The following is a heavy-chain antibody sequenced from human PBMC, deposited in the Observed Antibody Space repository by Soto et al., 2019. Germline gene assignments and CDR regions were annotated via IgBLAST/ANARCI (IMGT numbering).Heavy chain of an antibody. CDR3: AKDRVESGLGEIDY. Sequence: GALSLSSAASGFTLSNNGMHWVRQAPGKGLEWVAIISYDGSKKYYADSVKGRFTISRDNSKNTLYLQMNSLRVEDTAVYYCAKDRVESGLGEIDYWGQGTLVTVSS. V-gene: IGHV3-30*18. CDR2: ISYDGSKK. CDR1: GFTLSNNG. D-gene: IGHD3-16*01. J-gene: IGHJ4*02.